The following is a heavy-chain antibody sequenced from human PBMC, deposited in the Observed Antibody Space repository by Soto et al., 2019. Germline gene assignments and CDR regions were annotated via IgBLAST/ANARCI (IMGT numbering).Heavy chain of an antibody. CDR1: GFTFSSYG. V-gene: IGHV3-33*01. CDR3: ARDVPRTYIAAAVPDAFDI. J-gene: IGHJ3*02. D-gene: IGHD6-13*01. CDR2: IWYDGSNK. Sequence: GGSLRLSCAASGFTFSSYGMHWVRQAPGKGLEWVAVIWYDGSNKYYADSVKGRFTISRDNSKNTLYLQMNSLRAEDTAVYYCARDVPRTYIAAAVPDAFDIWGQGTMVTVSS.